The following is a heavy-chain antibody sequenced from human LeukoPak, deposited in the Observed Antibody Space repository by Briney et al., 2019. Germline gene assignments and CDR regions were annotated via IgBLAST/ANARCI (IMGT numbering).Heavy chain of an antibody. D-gene: IGHD6-19*01. V-gene: IGHV4-39*07. CDR1: GGSISSSSYY. CDR3: ARAVNDDGGWYVAYYYSYIDV. Sequence: SETLSLTCTVSGGSISSSSYYWAWIRQSPVKGLEWIAAIYYSGNTYYNPSLRSRVALSVDRSKNQFSLRLTSMTAADAAVYYCARAVNDDGGWYVAYYYSYIDVWGTGASITVSS. CDR2: IYYSGNT. J-gene: IGHJ6*03.